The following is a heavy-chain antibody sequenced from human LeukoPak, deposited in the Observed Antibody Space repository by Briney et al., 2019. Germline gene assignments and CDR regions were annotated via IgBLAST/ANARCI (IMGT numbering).Heavy chain of an antibody. CDR3: ARDHGTYDISTGYYNWFDP. V-gene: IGHV4-61*02. CDR1: DGSISSGSYY. CDR2: IYTSGST. D-gene: IGHD3-9*01. Sequence: SQTLSLTCTVSDGSISSGSYYWSWIRQPAGKGLEWIGRIYTSGSTNYNPSLKSRVTISVDTSKNQFSLKLSSVTAADTAVYYCARDHGTYDISTGYYNWFDPWGQGTLVTVSS. J-gene: IGHJ5*02.